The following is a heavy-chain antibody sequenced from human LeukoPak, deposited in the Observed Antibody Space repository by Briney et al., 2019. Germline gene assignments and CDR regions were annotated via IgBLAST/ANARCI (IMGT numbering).Heavy chain of an antibody. CDR3: AVLQSHRPLDY. J-gene: IGHJ4*02. V-gene: IGHV4-59*01. Sequence: SETLSLTCAVYGGSFSGYFWNWIRQPPGKGLEWIGYIYNRGSTNYNPSLKSRVTISVDTSNNQFSLKLTSVTAADTAVYFCAVLQSHRPLDYWGQGTLVTVSS. CDR2: IYNRGST. D-gene: IGHD2/OR15-2a*01. CDR1: GGSFSGYF.